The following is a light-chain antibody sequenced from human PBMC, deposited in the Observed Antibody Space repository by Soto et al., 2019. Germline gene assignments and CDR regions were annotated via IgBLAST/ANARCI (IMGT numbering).Light chain of an antibody. V-gene: IGKV2-28*01. Sequence: DIVMTQSPLSLPVTPGEPASISCRSSQSLLHSNGYNYLHWYLQKPGQSPQLLIYLGSNRASGVPDRFSGSGSGTDFTLKISRVEAEDVGVYYGMEALQTPRRTFGPGTKVEIK. J-gene: IGKJ1*01. CDR2: LGS. CDR3: MEALQTPRRT. CDR1: QSLLHSNGYNY.